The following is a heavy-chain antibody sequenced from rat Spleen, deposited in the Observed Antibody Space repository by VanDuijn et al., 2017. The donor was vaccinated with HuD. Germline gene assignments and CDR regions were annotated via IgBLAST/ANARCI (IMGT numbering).Heavy chain of an antibody. CDR2: ITNTGGST. J-gene: IGHJ4*01. V-gene: IGHV5-31*01. Sequence: EVQLVESGGGLVQPGRSLKLSCVASGFTFNNYWMTWIRQAPGKGLEWVASITNTGGSTYYPDSVKGRFTISRDNAKSTLYLQMNSLRSEDTATYYCTRAGVMYTTDYVMDAWGQGASVTVSS. CDR1: GFTFNNYW. CDR3: TRAGVMYTTDYVMDA. D-gene: IGHD1-6*01.